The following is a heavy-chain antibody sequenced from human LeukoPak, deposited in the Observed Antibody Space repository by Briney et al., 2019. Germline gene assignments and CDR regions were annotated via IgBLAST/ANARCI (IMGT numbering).Heavy chain of an antibody. J-gene: IGHJ3*02. V-gene: IGHV3-23*01. Sequence: GGSLRLSCAASGFTFSSYAMSWVRQAPGKGLEWVSAISGSGGSTYYADSVKGRFTISRDNSKNTLYLQMNSLRAEDTAVYYCAKDIVDWNYVPDAFDIWGQGTMVTVSS. CDR1: GFTFSSYA. D-gene: IGHD1-7*01. CDR2: ISGSGGST. CDR3: AKDIVDWNYVPDAFDI.